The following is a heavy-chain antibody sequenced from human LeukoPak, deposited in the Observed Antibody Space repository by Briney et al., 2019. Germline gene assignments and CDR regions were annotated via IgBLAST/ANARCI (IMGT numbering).Heavy chain of an antibody. Sequence: GGSLRLSCSASGFTFSSYAMHWVSQAPGKGLEYVSAISSNGGSTYYADSVKGRFTISRDNSKNTLYLQMSSLRAEDTAVYYCVKAAPYCGGDCYPLSMDVWGQGTTVTVSS. V-gene: IGHV3-64D*06. J-gene: IGHJ6*02. D-gene: IGHD2-21*02. CDR1: GFTFSSYA. CDR2: ISSNGGST. CDR3: VKAAPYCGGDCYPLSMDV.